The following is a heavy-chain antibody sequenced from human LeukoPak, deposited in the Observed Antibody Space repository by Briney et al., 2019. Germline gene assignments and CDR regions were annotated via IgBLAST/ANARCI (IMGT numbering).Heavy chain of an antibody. CDR3: ATYPGPTIQGSFDY. J-gene: IGHJ4*02. D-gene: IGHD5-18*01. V-gene: IGHV1-46*01. CDR1: GYALTNYY. Sequence: GASVKVSCKASGYALTNYYMSWVRQAPGQGPEWMGAIDPSSGNTQFAPKFEGRVTVTTDTSTSTVYMEMSSLRSDDTAMCYCATYPGPTIQGSFDYWGQGTLVTVSS. CDR2: IDPSSGNT.